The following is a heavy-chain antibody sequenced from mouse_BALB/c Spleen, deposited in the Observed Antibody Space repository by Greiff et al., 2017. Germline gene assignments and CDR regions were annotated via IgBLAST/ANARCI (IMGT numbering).Heavy chain of an antibody. J-gene: IGHJ3*01. Sequence: VQLKESGPGLVKPSQSLSLTCTVTGYSITSDYAWNWIRQFPGNKLEWMGYISYSGSTSYNPSLKSRISITRDTSKNQFFLQLNSVTTEDTATYYCARSTMITLFAYWGQGTLVTVSA. CDR2: ISYSGST. CDR1: GYSITSDYA. V-gene: IGHV3-2*02. CDR3: ARSTMITLFAY. D-gene: IGHD2-4*01.